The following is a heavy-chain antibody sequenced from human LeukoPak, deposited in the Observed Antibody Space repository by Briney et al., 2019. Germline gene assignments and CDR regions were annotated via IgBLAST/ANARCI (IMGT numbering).Heavy chain of an antibody. J-gene: IGHJ6*03. Sequence: PSETLSLTCTVSGVSISTSRYYWSWIRQPPGKGLEWIGYIYYSGSTNYNPSLKSRVTISVDTSKNQFSLKLSSVTAADTAVYYCARDANIAAAGKYYYYMDVWGKGTTVTISS. CDR1: GVSISTSRYY. V-gene: IGHV4-61*01. D-gene: IGHD6-13*01. CDR2: IYYSGST. CDR3: ARDANIAAAGKYYYYMDV.